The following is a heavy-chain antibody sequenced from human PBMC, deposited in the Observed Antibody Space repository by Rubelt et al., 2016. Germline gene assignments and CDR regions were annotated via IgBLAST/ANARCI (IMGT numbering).Heavy chain of an antibody. Sequence: QVQLQESGPGRVKSSETLSLTCTVSGAALSSYFWSWVRQPAGKGLEWIGRVHTSGYTSYNPSLESRVAMSLDTSKNQISLRLTSVTAADTAGVYCASDLMYYQNSLRCDYWGQGALVNVSS. D-gene: IGHD2-8*01. CDR3: ASDLMYYQNSLRCDY. CDR1: GAALSSYF. V-gene: IGHV4-4*07. CDR2: VHTSGYT. J-gene: IGHJ4*02.